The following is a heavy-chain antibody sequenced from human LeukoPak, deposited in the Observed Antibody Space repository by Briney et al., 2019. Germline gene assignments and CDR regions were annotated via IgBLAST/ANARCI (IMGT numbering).Heavy chain of an antibody. CDR2: IIPSFGTA. CDR1: GYTFTSYY. Sequence: GASVKVSCKASGYTFTSYYMHWVRQAPGQGLEWMGGIIPSFGTANYAQKLQGRVTITTDESTSTAYMELSSLGSEDTAVYYCARGWVSDIVVVPAADDAFDIWGQGTMLTVSS. D-gene: IGHD2-2*01. V-gene: IGHV1-69*05. J-gene: IGHJ3*02. CDR3: ARGWVSDIVVVPAADDAFDI.